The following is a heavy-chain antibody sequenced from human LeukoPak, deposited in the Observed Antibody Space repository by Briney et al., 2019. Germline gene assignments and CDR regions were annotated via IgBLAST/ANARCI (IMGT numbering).Heavy chain of an antibody. Sequence: PGGSLRLSCAASGFTFSSYWMSWVRQAPGKGLEWVANIKQDGSEKYYVDSVKGRSTISRDNAKNSLYLQMNSLRAEDTAVYYCAKSSNGWYRHCGFDNLGQGTMAPGFS. CDR1: GFTFSSYW. CDR2: IKQDGSEK. CDR3: AKSSNGWYRHCGFDN. J-gene: IGHJ3*02. D-gene: IGHD6-19*01. V-gene: IGHV3-7*03.